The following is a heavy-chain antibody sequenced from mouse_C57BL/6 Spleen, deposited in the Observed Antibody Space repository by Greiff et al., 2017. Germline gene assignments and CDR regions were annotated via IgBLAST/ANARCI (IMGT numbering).Heavy chain of an antibody. V-gene: IGHV5-4*01. Sequence: EVKLVESGGGLVKPGGSLKLSCAASGFTFSSYAMSWVRQTPEKRLEWVATISDGGSYTYYPDNVKGRFTISRDNAKNNLYLQMSHLKSEDTAMYYCARDYGSPYYFDYWGQGTTLTVSS. CDR2: ISDGGSYT. D-gene: IGHD1-1*01. J-gene: IGHJ2*01. CDR3: ARDYGSPYYFDY. CDR1: GFTFSSYA.